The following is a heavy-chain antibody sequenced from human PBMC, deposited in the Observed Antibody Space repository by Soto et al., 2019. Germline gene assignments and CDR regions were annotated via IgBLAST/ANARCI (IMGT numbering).Heavy chain of an antibody. V-gene: IGHV5-51*01. J-gene: IGHJ6*02. Sequence: GESLKISCKGSGYSFIDCWIGWVRQVPGKGLEWMGVIYPGDSDTRYSPSFQGHVTISADKSISTAYLQWSTLKASDTAMYYCARAMVRGKNYYGVDVWGQGTTVTVSS. D-gene: IGHD3-10*01. CDR1: GYSFIDCW. CDR2: IYPGDSDT. CDR3: ARAMVRGKNYYGVDV.